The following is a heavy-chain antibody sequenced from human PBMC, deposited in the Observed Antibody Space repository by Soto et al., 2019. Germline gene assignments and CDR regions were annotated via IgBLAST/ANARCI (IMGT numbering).Heavy chain of an antibody. J-gene: IGHJ6*02. CDR2: IIPIFGTA. CDR1: GGTCSSYA. V-gene: IGHV1-69*13. Sequence: SVKVSCKASGGTCSSYAISWVRQVPGQGLEWMGGIIPIFGTANYAQKFQGRVTITADESTSTAYMELSSLRSEDTAVYYCARIYCSGGSCYHYGMDVWGQGTTVTVSS. CDR3: ARIYCSGGSCYHYGMDV. D-gene: IGHD2-15*01.